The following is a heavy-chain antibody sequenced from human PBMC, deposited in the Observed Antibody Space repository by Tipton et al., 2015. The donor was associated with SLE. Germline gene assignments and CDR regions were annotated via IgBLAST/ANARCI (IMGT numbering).Heavy chain of an antibody. Sequence: TLSLTCSVSGGSITNKYWSWIRQPPGKGLEWIGYLNYNGGATYSPSLKSRLTISLDRSNNQFSLKVNSMTAADTAVYHCARGYYESNGYYSFDYWGLGALVTVSS. CDR3: ARGYYESNGYYSFDY. CDR2: LNYNGGA. V-gene: IGHV4-59*12. D-gene: IGHD3-22*01. CDR1: GGSITNKY. J-gene: IGHJ4*02.